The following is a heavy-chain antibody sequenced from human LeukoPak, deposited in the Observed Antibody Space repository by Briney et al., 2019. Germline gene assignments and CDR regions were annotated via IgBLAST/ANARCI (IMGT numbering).Heavy chain of an antibody. CDR2: MNPNSGNT. Sequence: ASVKVSCKASGYTFTSYDINWVRQATGQGLEWMGWMNPNSGNTGYAQKFQGRVTITRNTSISTAYMELSSLRSEDTAVYYCARGLLRIRPSDYWGQGTLVTVSS. J-gene: IGHJ4*02. D-gene: IGHD2/OR15-2a*01. V-gene: IGHV1-8*03. CDR3: ARGLLRIRPSDY. CDR1: GYTFTSYD.